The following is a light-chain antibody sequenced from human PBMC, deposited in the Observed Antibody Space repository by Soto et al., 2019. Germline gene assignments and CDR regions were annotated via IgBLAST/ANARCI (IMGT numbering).Light chain of an antibody. CDR1: QSISSY. V-gene: IGKV1-33*01. Sequence: DIQMTQSPSSLSASVGDRVTITWGASQSISSYLNWYQQKPGKAPKLLIYDASNLETGVPSRFSGSGSGTDFTFTISSLQPEDIATYYCQQYDNLPWTFGQGTKVDIK. CDR2: DAS. J-gene: IGKJ1*01. CDR3: QQYDNLPWT.